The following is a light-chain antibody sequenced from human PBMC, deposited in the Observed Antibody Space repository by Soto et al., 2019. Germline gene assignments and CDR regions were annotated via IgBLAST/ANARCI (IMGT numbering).Light chain of an antibody. CDR2: DAS. J-gene: IGKJ1*01. V-gene: IGKV1-5*01. Sequence: DIQVTQSPSTLSASVGDRVTITCGASQSIGTWLAWYQQKPGKAPKLLIFDASTLESGVPSRFSGSGSGTDFTLTISSLQTDDFDTYYCQKYSDSSGALGQGTKVDI. CDR1: QSIGTW. CDR3: QKYSDSSGA.